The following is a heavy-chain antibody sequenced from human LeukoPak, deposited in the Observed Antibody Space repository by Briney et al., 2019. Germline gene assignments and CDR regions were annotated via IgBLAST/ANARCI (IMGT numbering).Heavy chain of an antibody. D-gene: IGHD5-18*01. CDR3: AKDLGYRGDP. Sequence: PGGSLRLSCAASGFTFDDYAMHWVRQAPGKGLEWVSLISGDGGSTYYADSVKGRFTISRDNSKNSLYLQMNSPRTEDTALHYCAKDLGYRGDPWGQGTLVTVSS. CDR2: ISGDGGST. CDR1: GFTFDDYA. V-gene: IGHV3-43*02. J-gene: IGHJ5*02.